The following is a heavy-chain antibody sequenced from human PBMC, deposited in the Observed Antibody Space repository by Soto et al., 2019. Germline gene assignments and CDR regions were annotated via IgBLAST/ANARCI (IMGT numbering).Heavy chain of an antibody. D-gene: IGHD2-2*01. J-gene: IGHJ6*02. CDR3: ARVGGYCSSTSCSYGMDV. Sequence: GESLKISCKGSGYSFTSYWIGWVRQMPGKGLEWMGNISPGDSDTRYSPSFQGQVTISADRSISTAYLQWSSLKASDTAMYYCARVGGYCSSTSCSYGMDVWGQGTTVTVSS. CDR2: ISPGDSDT. V-gene: IGHV5-51*01. CDR1: GYSFTSYW.